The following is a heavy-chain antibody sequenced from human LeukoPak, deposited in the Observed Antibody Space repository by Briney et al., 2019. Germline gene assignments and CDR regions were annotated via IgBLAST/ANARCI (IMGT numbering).Heavy chain of an antibody. D-gene: IGHD2-15*01. CDR2: IYYSGYT. CDR3: ATSSPGYYYGMDV. Sequence: SETLSLTCTVSGGSISSSTYYWGWIRQLPGKGLEWIGSIYYSGYTYHNPSLESRVTISVDTSKNQFSLKLTSVTAADTAVYYCATSSPGYYYGMDVWGQGTTVTVSS. CDR1: GGSISSSTYY. J-gene: IGHJ6*02. V-gene: IGHV4-39*01.